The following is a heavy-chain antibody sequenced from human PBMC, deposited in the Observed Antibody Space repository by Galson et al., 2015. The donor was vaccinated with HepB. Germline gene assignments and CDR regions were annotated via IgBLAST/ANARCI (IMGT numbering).Heavy chain of an antibody. CDR1: GYTFTSYG. CDR2: TNPNSGNA. V-gene: IGHV1-8*02. D-gene: IGHD6-19*01. J-gene: IGHJ4*02. CDR3: ARVSAWSHFDF. Sequence: SVKVSCKASGYTFTSYGINWVRQAPGQGLEWMGWTNPNSGNAGYAQKFQGRVTMTRDISTSTAYMELSSLRFDDTAVYYCARVSAWSHFDFWGQGTLVTVPP.